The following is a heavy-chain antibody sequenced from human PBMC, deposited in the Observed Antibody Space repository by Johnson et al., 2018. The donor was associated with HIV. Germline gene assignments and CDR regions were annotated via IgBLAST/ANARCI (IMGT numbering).Heavy chain of an antibody. CDR3: ARAGRQQLVLDAFDI. CDR2: ISYDGSNK. V-gene: IGHV3-30*14. D-gene: IGHD6-13*01. Sequence: QVQLVESGGGLVKPGGSLRLSCAASGFTFSNAWMSWVRQAPGKGLEWVAVISYDGSNKYYADSVKGRFTISRDNSKNTLYLQMNSLRAEDTAVYYCARAGRQQLVLDAFDIWCQGTMVTVSS. CDR1: GFTFSNAW. J-gene: IGHJ3*02.